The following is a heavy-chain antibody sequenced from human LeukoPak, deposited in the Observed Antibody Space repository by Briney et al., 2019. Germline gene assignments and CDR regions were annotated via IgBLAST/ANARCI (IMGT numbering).Heavy chain of an antibody. D-gene: IGHD3-10*01. CDR3: AGSWGSGSYYNGAFDY. CDR1: GFTFSNYW. J-gene: IGHJ4*02. CDR2: INTDGSST. Sequence: GGSLRLSCVASGFTFSNYWMHWVRQAPGKGLVWVSRINTDGSSTTYADSVKGRFTISRDNAKNTLYLQMNSLRAEDTAVYYCAGSWGSGSYYNGAFDYWGQGTLVTVSS. V-gene: IGHV3-74*01.